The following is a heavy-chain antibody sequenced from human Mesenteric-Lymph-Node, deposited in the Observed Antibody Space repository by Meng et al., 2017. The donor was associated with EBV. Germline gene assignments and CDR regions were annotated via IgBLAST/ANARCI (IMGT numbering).Heavy chain of an antibody. CDR1: GYTFIAYH. V-gene: IGHV7-4-1*02. J-gene: IGHJ4*02. CDR3: EIDTGRSDFDY. Sequence: QGKVLQSRSEEPTPAATVTVSCTASGYTFIAYHLHWVRQAPGQGLEWMGCINSHTGNRTNAQVFTGRFVFSLDTSVSTAYLQINSLKAEDTAVYYCEIDTGRSDFDYWGQGTLVTVSS. CDR2: INSHTGNR. D-gene: IGHD3-10*01.